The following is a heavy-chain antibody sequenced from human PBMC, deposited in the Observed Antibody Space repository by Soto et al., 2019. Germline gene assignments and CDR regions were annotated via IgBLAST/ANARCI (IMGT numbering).Heavy chain of an antibody. Sequence: HPGGSLRLSCAASGFTFSSYAMHWVRQAPGKGLEWVAVISYDGSNKYYADSVKGRFTISRDNSKNTLYLQMNSLRAEDTAVYYCARSVFGVVTYYGMDVWGQGTTVTVSS. CDR3: ARSVFGVVTYYGMDV. CDR2: ISYDGSNK. V-gene: IGHV3-30-3*01. J-gene: IGHJ6*02. CDR1: GFTFSSYA. D-gene: IGHD3-3*01.